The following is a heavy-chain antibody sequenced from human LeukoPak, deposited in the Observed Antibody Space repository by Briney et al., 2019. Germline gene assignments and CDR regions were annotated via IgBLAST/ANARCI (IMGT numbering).Heavy chain of an antibody. V-gene: IGHV3-23*01. J-gene: IGHJ4*02. CDR2: ISGSGVTI. CDR3: AKDFRSNNFDTSGSWYFDY. Sequence: PGGSLRLSCAASGFTFSTYAMSWVRQAPGKGLEWVSTISGSGVTIYYADSVKGRFTISRDNSKNTLYLQMNSLRAEDTAVYYCAKDFRSNNFDTSGSWYFDYWGQGTLVTVSS. CDR1: GFTFSTYA. D-gene: IGHD3-22*01.